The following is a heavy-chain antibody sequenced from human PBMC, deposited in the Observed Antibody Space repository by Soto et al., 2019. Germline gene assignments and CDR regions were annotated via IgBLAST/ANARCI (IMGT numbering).Heavy chain of an antibody. J-gene: IGHJ5*01. D-gene: IGHD2-15*01. CDR2: IYKSTTT. CDR1: GDSISTVDYF. Sequence: SETLSLTCSVSGDSISTVDYFWAWIRQPPGQALEYIGYIYKSTTTYYNPSFESRVAISLDTSKSQFSLTVTSVTAADTAVYFCARGRYCLTGRCFPNWFDSWGQGTLVTSPQ. V-gene: IGHV4-30-4*01. CDR3: ARGRYCLTGRCFPNWFDS.